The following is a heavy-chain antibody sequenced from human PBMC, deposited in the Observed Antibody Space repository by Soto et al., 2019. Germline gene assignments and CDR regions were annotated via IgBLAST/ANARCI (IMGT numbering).Heavy chain of an antibody. CDR2: IIVVSGTA. J-gene: IGHJ5*02. V-gene: IGHV1-58*02. CDR1: GFTFTSST. D-gene: IGHD1-20*01. CDR3: ASVSYGITGNWFDP. Sequence: ASVKVSCKASGFTFTSSTMQWVRQARGQGLEWMGGIIVVSGTANYAQKFQDRVTITADESTSTAYMELSSLRSEDTAVYYCASVSYGITGNWFDPWGQGTLVTVSS.